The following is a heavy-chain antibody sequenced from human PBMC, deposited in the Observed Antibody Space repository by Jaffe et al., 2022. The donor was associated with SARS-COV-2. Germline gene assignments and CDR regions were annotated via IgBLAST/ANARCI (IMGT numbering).Heavy chain of an antibody. V-gene: IGHV3-30*03. D-gene: IGHD4-17*01. CDR1: GFTFSSYG. Sequence: QVQLVESGGGVVQPGRSLRLSCAASGFTFSSYGMHWVRQAPGKGLEWVAVISYDGSNKYYADSVKGRFTISRDNSKNTLYLQMNSLRAEDTAVYYCARGATVTPYSYYYGMDVWGQGTTVTVSS. CDR3: ARGATVTPYSYYYGMDV. CDR2: ISYDGSNK. J-gene: IGHJ6*02.